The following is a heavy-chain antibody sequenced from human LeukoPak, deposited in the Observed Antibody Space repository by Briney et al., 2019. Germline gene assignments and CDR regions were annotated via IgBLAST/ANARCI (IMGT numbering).Heavy chain of an antibody. CDR2: IYSGGST. D-gene: IGHD3-22*01. CDR3: ARDYYDSSGYYTSS. V-gene: IGHV3-53*01. Sequence: GGSLRLSCAASGFTVSSNYMSWVRQAPGKGLDWVSVIYSGGSTYYADSVKGRFTISRDNSKNTLYLQMNSLRAEDTAVYYCARDYYDSSGYYTSSWGQGTLVTVSS. J-gene: IGHJ5*02. CDR1: GFTVSSNY.